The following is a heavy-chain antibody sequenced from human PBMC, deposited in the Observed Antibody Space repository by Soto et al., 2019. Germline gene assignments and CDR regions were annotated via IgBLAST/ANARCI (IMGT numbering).Heavy chain of an antibody. D-gene: IGHD5-12*01. J-gene: IGHJ4*02. V-gene: IGHV3-30-3*01. CDR3: ARDGSAAFDY. CDR1: GFTFSSNA. Sequence: QVQLVESGGGVVQPGRSLRLACEASGFTFSSNAMHWVRQAPGKGLEWGAVISYDGSNKYYADSVKGRFTISRDNSKNTLYLQMNSLRAEDTAVYYCARDGSAAFDYWGQGTLVTVSS. CDR2: ISYDGSNK.